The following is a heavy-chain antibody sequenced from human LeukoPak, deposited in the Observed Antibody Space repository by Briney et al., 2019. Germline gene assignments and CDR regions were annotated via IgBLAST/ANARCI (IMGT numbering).Heavy chain of an antibody. CDR2: IFNDGTT. J-gene: IGHJ2*01. D-gene: IGHD4-17*01. CDR3: ARQVSGDFWYFDL. CDR1: GFIVSSNF. Sequence: GGSLRLSCAASGFIVSSNFMTWVRQAPGKGLEWVSVIFNDGTTYYADSVKGRFTISRDNSKSTLYLQMNGLRAEDTAVYYCARQVSGDFWYFDLWGRGTLVTVSS. V-gene: IGHV3-53*01.